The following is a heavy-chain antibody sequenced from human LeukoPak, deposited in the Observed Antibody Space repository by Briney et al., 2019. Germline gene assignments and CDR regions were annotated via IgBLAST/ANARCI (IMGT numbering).Heavy chain of an antibody. Sequence: SQTLSHTCAISGDSVSSNSATWNWIRQSPSRGLEWLGRTYYRSKWYNDYAVSVKSRITINPDASKNQFSLQLNSVTPEDTALYYCARRIAAADRGFDYWGQGTLVTVSS. V-gene: IGHV6-1*01. J-gene: IGHJ4*02. CDR3: ARRIAAADRGFDY. CDR1: GDSVSSNSAT. CDR2: TYYRSKWYN. D-gene: IGHD6-13*01.